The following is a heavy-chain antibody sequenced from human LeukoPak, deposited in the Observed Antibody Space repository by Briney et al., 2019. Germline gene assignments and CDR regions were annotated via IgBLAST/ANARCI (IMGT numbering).Heavy chain of an antibody. D-gene: IGHD3-22*01. Sequence: PSETLSLTCAVSGRPIIPSYWSWIRQPPGKGLEGLDYTHYSGTGNYNPSLKSRVTISIDTSKNRFSLRLTSVTAADTAVYYCARVRFYDTTGYSTSYYLDYWGQGALVTVSS. V-gene: IGHV4-59*01. CDR1: GRPIIPSY. CDR2: THYSGTG. J-gene: IGHJ4*02. CDR3: ARVRFYDTTGYSTSYYLDY.